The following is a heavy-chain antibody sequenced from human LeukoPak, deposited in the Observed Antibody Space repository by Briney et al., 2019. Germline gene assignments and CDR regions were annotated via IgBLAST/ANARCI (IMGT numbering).Heavy chain of an antibody. Sequence: GASVKVSCKASGYTLTGYYMHWVRQAPGQGLEWMGWMNPNSGGANYAQKFQGRVTMTRDTSISTVYMELTRLRSDDTAMYYCAKSTNWGSISDGFDIWGQGTMVTVAS. V-gene: IGHV1-2*02. CDR3: AKSTNWGSISDGFDI. D-gene: IGHD7-27*01. CDR2: MNPNSGGA. CDR1: GYTLTGYY. J-gene: IGHJ3*02.